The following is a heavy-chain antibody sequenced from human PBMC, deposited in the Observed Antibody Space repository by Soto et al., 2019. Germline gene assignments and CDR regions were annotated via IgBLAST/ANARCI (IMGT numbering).Heavy chain of an antibody. V-gene: IGHV1-46*01. D-gene: IGHD3-22*01. CDR1: GGTFSSYT. CDR2: INPSGGST. CDR3: ARTYYYDSSGYSHFDF. Sequence: ASVKVSCKASGGTFSSYTISWVRQATGQGLEWMGIINPSGGSTSYAQKFQGRVTMTRDTSTSTVYMELTSLSSDDTALYYCARTYYYDSSGYSHFDFWGLGTLVTVSS. J-gene: IGHJ4*02.